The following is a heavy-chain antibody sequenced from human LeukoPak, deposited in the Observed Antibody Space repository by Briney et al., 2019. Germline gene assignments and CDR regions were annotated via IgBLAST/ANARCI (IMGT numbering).Heavy chain of an antibody. CDR2: ISPYKGDT. D-gene: IGHD3-3*01. CDR1: GYTFSSYG. J-gene: IGHJ5*02. CDR3: ARVGTPGGFLEWST. Sequence: ASVKVSCKASGYTFSSYGISWVRQAPGQGLEWMGWISPYKGDTNYAQKFQGRVTITADESTSTAYMELSSLRSEDTAVYYCARVGTPGGFLEWSTWGQGTLVTVSS. V-gene: IGHV1-18*01.